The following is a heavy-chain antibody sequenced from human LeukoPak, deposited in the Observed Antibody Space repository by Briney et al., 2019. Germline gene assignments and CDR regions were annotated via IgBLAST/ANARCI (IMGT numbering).Heavy chain of an antibody. CDR3: ARVGGTHYYDSSGYYSGGYYGMDV. D-gene: IGHD3-22*01. Sequence: PGGSLRLSCAASGFTFSSYSMNWVRQAPGKGLEWVSSISSSSSSYIYYADSVKGRFTISRDNAKNSLYLQMNSLRAEDTAVYYCARVGGTHYYDSSGYYSGGYYGMDVWGQGTTVTVSS. J-gene: IGHJ6*02. CDR1: GFTFSSYS. CDR2: ISSSSSSYI. V-gene: IGHV3-21*01.